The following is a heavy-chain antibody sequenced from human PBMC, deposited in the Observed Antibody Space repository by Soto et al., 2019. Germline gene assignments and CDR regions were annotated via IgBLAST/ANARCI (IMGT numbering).Heavy chain of an antibody. CDR2: INPNSGGT. D-gene: IGHD2-21*02. J-gene: IGHJ4*02. V-gene: IGHV1-2*02. CDR1: GYTFTGYY. Sequence: ASVKVSCKASGYTFTGYYMHWVREAPGQGLEWMGWINPNSGGTNYAQKFQGRVTMTRDTSISTAYMELSRLRSDDTAVYYCARDILLAYCGGDCYTFDYWGQGTLVTVYS. CDR3: ARDILLAYCGGDCYTFDY.